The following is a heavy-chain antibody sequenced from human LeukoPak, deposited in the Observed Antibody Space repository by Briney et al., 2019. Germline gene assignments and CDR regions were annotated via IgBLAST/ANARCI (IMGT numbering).Heavy chain of an antibody. CDR1: GFSVGSGGVA. CDR2: IYWNDDD. J-gene: IGHJ4*02. CDR3: AHLTTSAYYYDY. D-gene: IGHD1-1*01. V-gene: IGHV2-5*01. Sequence: SGPTLVNPPETLTLTCACSGFSVGSGGVAVGWIRQPPGKALEWFGHIYWNDDDRYSTSLRSRLTFTRDTSENQVVLTMTNMDPVDTATYYCAHLTTSAYYYDYWGQGTLVTVSS.